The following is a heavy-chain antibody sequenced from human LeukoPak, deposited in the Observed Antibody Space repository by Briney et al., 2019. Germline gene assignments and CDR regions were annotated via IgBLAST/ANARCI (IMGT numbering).Heavy chain of an antibody. CDR3: ARMGESSIAARPGWFDP. CDR2: INPNSGGT. D-gene: IGHD6-6*01. V-gene: IGHV1-2*02. Sequence: ASVKVSCKASGYTFTGYYMHWVRQAPGQGLEWMGWINPNSGGTNYAQKFQGRVTMTRDTSISTAYMELSRLRSDDTAVYYCARMGESSIAARPGWFDPWGQGTLVTISS. CDR1: GYTFTGYY. J-gene: IGHJ5*02.